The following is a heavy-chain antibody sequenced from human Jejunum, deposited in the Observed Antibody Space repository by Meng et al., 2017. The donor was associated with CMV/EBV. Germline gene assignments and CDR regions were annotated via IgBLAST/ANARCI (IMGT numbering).Heavy chain of an antibody. CDR3: AKGGITVATDFDY. J-gene: IGHJ4*02. CDR1: GFTFSSYI. CDR2: ISYDGSNK. D-gene: IGHD4-23*01. V-gene: IGHV3-30-3*01. Sequence: QVQLVESGXXXXXPXRSXRLYCAASGFTFSSYIIHWVRQAPGKGLEWVAVISYDGSNKGYADSVKGRFTISRDNSKDTVSLQMNSLRDEDTAVYYCAKGGITVATDFDYWGQGALGTVSS.